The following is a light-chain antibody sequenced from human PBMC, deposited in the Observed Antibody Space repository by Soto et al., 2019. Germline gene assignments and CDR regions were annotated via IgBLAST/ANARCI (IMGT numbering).Light chain of an antibody. V-gene: IGLV2-14*01. CDR1: SSDIGGYNS. Sequence: QSVLTQPASVSGSPGQSITISCTGASSDIGGYNSVSWYKQHPGKAPKLMIYEVSNRPSGVSNRFSGSKSGNTASLTISGLQAEDEADYYCSSYTSSSPYVFGTGTKVTVL. CDR2: EVS. J-gene: IGLJ1*01. CDR3: SSYTSSSPYV.